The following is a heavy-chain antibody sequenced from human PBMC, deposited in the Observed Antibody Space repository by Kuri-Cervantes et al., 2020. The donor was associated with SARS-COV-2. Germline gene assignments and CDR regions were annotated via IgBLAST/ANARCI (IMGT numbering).Heavy chain of an antibody. CDR2: IYSGGST. CDR1: GFTFSAYT. CDR3: ARDAPSRREGY. J-gene: IGHJ4*02. D-gene: IGHD2-2*01. V-gene: IGHV3-66*02. Sequence: GGSLRLSCVASGFTFSAYTLNWVRQAPGKGLEWVSVIYSGGSTYYADSVKGRFTISRDNSKNTLYLQMNSLRAEDTAVYYCARDAPSRREGYWGQGTLVTVSS.